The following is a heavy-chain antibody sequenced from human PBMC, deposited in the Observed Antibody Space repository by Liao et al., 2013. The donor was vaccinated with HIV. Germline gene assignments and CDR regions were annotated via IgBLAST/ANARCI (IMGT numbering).Heavy chain of an antibody. J-gene: IGHJ4*02. Sequence: QLQLQESGPGLVKPSETLSLTCAVSGVSISSSSYYWGWIRQPPGKGLEWIGSIYYSGSTYYNPSLKSRVTISVDTSKNQFSLKLSSVTAADTAVYYCASGPTYYSAPTYDYWGQGTLVTVSS. CDR2: IYYSGST. CDR1: GVSISSSSYY. CDR3: ASGPTYYSAPTYDY. D-gene: IGHD3-22*01. V-gene: IGHV4-39*07.